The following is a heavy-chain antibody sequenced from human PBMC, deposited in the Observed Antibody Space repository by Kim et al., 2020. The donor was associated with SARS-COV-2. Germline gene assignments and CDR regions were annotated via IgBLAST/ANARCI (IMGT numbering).Heavy chain of an antibody. Sequence: GGSLRLSCVTSGFPFRSYGMHWARQAPGKGLEWVAVIWYDESKEYYTDSVKGRFTVSRDNSKNPAYLQMNSLRADDTAVYYCAATIGTVGGLSWGQGTLVTVSS. J-gene: IGHJ5*02. D-gene: IGHD3-16*01. CDR1: GFPFRSYG. CDR2: IWYDESKE. V-gene: IGHV3-33*01. CDR3: AATIGTVGGLS.